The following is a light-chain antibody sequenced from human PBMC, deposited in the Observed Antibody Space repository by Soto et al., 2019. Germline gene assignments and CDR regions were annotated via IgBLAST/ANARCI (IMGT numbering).Light chain of an antibody. J-gene: IGKJ1*01. CDR3: QQYNNYWT. V-gene: IGKV1-5*03. CDR2: KAS. CDR1: QSISSW. Sequence: DIQMTQSPSSLSASVGDRVTITCRASQSISSWLAWYRQKPGKAPKLLIYKASSLESGVPSRFSGSGSGTEITLTISSLQPDDFATYYCQQYNNYWTFGQGTKVDIK.